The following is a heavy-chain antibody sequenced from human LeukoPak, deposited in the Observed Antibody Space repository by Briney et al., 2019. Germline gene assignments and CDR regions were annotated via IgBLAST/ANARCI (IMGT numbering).Heavy chain of an antibody. D-gene: IGHD3-22*01. CDR1: GFTVSSNY. Sequence: PGGSLRLSCAASGFTVSSNYMSWVRQAPGKGLEWVSVIYSGGSTYYADSVKGRFTISRDNAKNSLYLQMNSLRAEDTAVYYCARSQRSWVTYYYDSSGSSWFDPWGQGTLVTVSS. V-gene: IGHV3-53*01. CDR3: ARSQRSWVTYYYDSSGSSWFDP. J-gene: IGHJ5*02. CDR2: IYSGGST.